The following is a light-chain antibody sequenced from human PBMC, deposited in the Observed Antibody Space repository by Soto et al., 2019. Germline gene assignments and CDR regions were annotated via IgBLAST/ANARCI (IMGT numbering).Light chain of an antibody. V-gene: IGLV2-14*03. CDR1: SSDVGSYNY. Sequence: QSVLTQPASVSGSPGQSITISCTGTSSDVGSYNYVYWYQQHQGKAPKLMIYDVSYRPSGVSNRFSGSKSGNTASLTISGLQADDVAYYYWCSYISSNAPMVFGGGTKLTVL. CDR2: DVS. J-gene: IGLJ2*01. CDR3: CSYISSNAPMV.